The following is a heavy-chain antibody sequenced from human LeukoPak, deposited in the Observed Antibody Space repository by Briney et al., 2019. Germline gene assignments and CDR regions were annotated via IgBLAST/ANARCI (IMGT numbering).Heavy chain of an antibody. J-gene: IGHJ5*02. Sequence: GESLKISCKASGYTFTTYAMHWVRQAPGQRLEWMGWINAGNGNTKYSQKFQGRVTITRDTSASTAYMELSSLRFEDTAVYYCARSPIAAADWFDPWGQGTLVTVSS. CDR1: GYTFTTYA. CDR2: INAGNGNT. CDR3: ARSPIAAADWFDP. D-gene: IGHD6-13*01. V-gene: IGHV1-3*01.